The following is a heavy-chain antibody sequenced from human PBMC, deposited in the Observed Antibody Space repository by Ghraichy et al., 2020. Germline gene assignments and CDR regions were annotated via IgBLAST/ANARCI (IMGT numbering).Heavy chain of an antibody. CDR3: AREGTVVRRFDY. CDR2: IYISGST. Sequence: SETLSLTCTVSGGSISSYYWSWIRQPAGKGLEWIGHIYISGSTNYNPSLKSRVTMSLDTSKNQFCLKLSSVTAADTAVYYCAREGTVVRRFDYWGQGTLVTVSS. J-gene: IGHJ4*02. D-gene: IGHD4-23*01. CDR1: GGSISSYY. V-gene: IGHV4-4*07.